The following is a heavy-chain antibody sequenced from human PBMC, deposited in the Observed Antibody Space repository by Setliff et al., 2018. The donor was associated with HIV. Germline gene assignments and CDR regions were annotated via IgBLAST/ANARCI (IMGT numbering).Heavy chain of an antibody. CDR3: TRGRLLWSGSYYYYYMDV. D-gene: IGHD3-10*01. Sequence: GGSLRPSCAASGFSFSDHYMDWVRQAPGKGLEWVGRSRNKANSYTTEYAASVKGRFTISRDDSKNSLYLQMNSLKTEDTAVYYCTRGRLLWSGSYYYYYMDVWGKGTTVTVSS. V-gene: IGHV3-72*01. CDR1: GFSFSDHY. J-gene: IGHJ6*03. CDR2: SRNKANSYTT.